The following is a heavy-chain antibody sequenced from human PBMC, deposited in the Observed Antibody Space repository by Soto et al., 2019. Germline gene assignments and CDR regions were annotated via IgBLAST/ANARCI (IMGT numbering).Heavy chain of an antibody. CDR1: GGSFSGYY. V-gene: IGHV4-34*01. Sequence: QVQLQQWGAGLLKPSETLSLTCAVYGGSFSGYYWSWIRQPPGKGLEWIGEINESGSTKYNPSLKSRVTISVDTTKNQVSLKLSSVSAADKAVYYCARGLRLSDGGLSRRGDHYSYMDVWGKGTTVTLPS. D-gene: IGHD3-10*01. J-gene: IGHJ6*03. CDR3: ARGLRLSDGGLSRRGDHYSYMDV. CDR2: INESGST.